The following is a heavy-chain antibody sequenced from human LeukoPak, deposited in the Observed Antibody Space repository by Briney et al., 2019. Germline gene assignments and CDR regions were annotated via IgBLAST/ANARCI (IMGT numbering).Heavy chain of an antibody. CDR2: FHPEDGKT. Sequence: ASVKVSCKVSGYTLTELSMHWVRQAPGKGLEWVGGFHPEDGKTIYAQKFQGRVTMTEDTSTDTAYMELSSLRSEDTAMYYCATYVLRFLDWSPGTFDIWAQGTMVTVSS. D-gene: IGHD3-3*01. CDR1: GYTLTELS. CDR3: ATYVLRFLDWSPGTFDI. V-gene: IGHV1-24*01. J-gene: IGHJ3*02.